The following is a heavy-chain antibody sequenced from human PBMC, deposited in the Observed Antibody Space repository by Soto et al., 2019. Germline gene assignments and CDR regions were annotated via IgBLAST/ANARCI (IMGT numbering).Heavy chain of an antibody. V-gene: IGHV3-23*01. CDR3: AKDLTLGSGSYSAGVFDY. Sequence: GGSLRLSCAASGFTFSSYAMSWVRQAPGKGLEWVSAISGSGGSTYYADSVKGRFTISRDNSKNTLYLQMNSLRAEDTAVYYCAKDLTLGSGSYSAGVFDYWGQGTLVTVSS. D-gene: IGHD3-10*01. CDR2: ISGSGGST. CDR1: GFTFSSYA. J-gene: IGHJ4*02.